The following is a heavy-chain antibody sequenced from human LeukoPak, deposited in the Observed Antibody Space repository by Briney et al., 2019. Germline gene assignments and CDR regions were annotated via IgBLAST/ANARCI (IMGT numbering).Heavy chain of an antibody. Sequence: GGSLRLSCAASGLTVSSNYMSLVRQAPGKGMEWVSVIYRDGRTYYADSVKGRFTISRDTSKNTLYLHMNSLRVEDAAVYYCARDRYYASENYLLFDCWGQGTLVTVSS. CDR2: IYRDGRT. D-gene: IGHD3-10*01. V-gene: IGHV3-66*01. CDR3: ARDRYYASENYLLFDC. CDR1: GLTVSSNY. J-gene: IGHJ4*02.